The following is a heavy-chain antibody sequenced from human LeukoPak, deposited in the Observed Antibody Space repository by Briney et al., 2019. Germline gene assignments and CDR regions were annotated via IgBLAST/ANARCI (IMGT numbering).Heavy chain of an antibody. CDR1: GFSFNTYS. Sequence: PGRSLRLSSAASGFSFNTYSMNWVRQAPGKGLEWVSSISSTSAHIFYADSVKGRFSISRDNAKNSLYLQMNSLRVEDTAVYYCTSRYCTTISRYSCDNWGHGTLVTVSS. CDR2: ISSTSAHI. D-gene: IGHD2-2*01. J-gene: IGHJ3*02. CDR3: TSRYCTTISRYSCDN. V-gene: IGHV3-21*01.